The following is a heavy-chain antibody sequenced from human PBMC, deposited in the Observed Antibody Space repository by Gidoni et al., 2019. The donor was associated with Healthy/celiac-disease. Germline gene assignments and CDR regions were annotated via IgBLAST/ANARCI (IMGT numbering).Heavy chain of an antibody. Sequence: EVQLVESGGGLVKPGGSLSLSCAASGFTFSSYSMNWVRQAPGKGLEWVSSISSSSSYIYYADSVKGRFTISRDNAKNSLYLQMNSLRAEDTAVYYCASARFRGSVVGTPDYWGQGTLVTVSS. D-gene: IGHD2-15*01. CDR3: ASARFRGSVVGTPDY. CDR2: ISSSSSYI. CDR1: GFTFSSYS. V-gene: IGHV3-21*01. J-gene: IGHJ4*01.